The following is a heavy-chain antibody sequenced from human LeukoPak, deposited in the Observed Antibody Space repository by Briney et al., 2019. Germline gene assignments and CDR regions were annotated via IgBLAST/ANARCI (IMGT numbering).Heavy chain of an antibody. Sequence: GASVMVSCKASGYNFNSHGIIWVRQAPGQGLEWMGWISTYNGNTNYAQKFQGRVTMTTDTSTSTVSMELRSLRSDDTALYYCARDGRRGYSGYRFDYWGRGTLVTVSS. D-gene: IGHD5-12*01. CDR3: ARDGRRGYSGYRFDY. CDR2: ISTYNGNT. J-gene: IGHJ4*02. V-gene: IGHV1-18*04. CDR1: GYNFNSHG.